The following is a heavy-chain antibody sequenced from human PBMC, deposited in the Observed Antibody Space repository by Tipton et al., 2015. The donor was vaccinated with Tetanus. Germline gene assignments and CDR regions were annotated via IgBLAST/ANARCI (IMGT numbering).Heavy chain of an antibody. CDR1: GYSFGIYW. CDR2: IYPGDSDT. V-gene: IGHV5-51*01. J-gene: IGHJ4*02. D-gene: IGHD1-14*01. Sequence: QLVQSGAEVKKPGESLKISCKGSGYSFGIYWIAWVRQMPGKGLEWVGLIYPGDSDTKISPSFRGQVTFSVDKSITTAYLQWSSLKASNTAIYYCAKGDPGNFDSGGQGTQVIVSS. CDR3: AKGDPGNFDS.